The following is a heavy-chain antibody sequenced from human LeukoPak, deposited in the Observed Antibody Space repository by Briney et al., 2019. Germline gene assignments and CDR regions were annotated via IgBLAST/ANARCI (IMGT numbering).Heavy chain of an antibody. V-gene: IGHV4-39*01. CDR2: IYHSGGI. J-gene: IGHJ4*02. CDR3: ARLLYDTNGNYYFDY. Sequence: SETLSLTCTVAGGSIRSNSHYWGWIRQPPGKGLEWVASIYHSGGIYYNPSLKSRVTMSVDTSKNQFSLKLSSVTATDTAVYYCARLLYDTNGNYYFDYWGQGTLVTVSS. CDR1: GGSIRSNSHY. D-gene: IGHD3-22*01.